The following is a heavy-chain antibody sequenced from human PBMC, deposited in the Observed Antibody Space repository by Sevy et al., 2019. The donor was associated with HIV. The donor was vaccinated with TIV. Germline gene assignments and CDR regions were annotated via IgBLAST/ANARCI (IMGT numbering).Heavy chain of an antibody. CDR3: ARDHATVTIEYFQH. D-gene: IGHD4-17*01. V-gene: IGHV3-30-3*01. Sequence: GGSLRLSCAASGFTFSSYAMHWVRQAPGKGLEWVAAISYDGSNKYYADSVKGRFTISRDNSKNTLYLQMNSLRAEDTAVYYCARDHATVTIEYFQHWGQGTLVTVSS. CDR2: ISYDGSNK. J-gene: IGHJ1*01. CDR1: GFTFSSYA.